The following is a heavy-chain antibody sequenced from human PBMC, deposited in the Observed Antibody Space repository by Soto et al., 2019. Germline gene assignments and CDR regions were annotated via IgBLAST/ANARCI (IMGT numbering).Heavy chain of an antibody. CDR3: ATDRSYAHNV. V-gene: IGHV3-74*03. CDR2: INSDGSTT. Sequence: EVQVVESGGGLVQPGGSLRLSCAASGFSFSNTWMHWVRQVPGKGLVWVSYINSDGSTTTYADSVKGRFTISRDNAKNTVYLQMNSLRADDTAVYYCATDRSYAHNVWGQWASVTVSS. CDR1: GFSFSNTW. D-gene: IGHD2-2*01. J-gene: IGHJ6*02.